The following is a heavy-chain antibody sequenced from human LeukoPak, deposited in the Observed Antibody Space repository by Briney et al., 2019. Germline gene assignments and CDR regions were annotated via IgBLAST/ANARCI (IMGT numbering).Heavy chain of an antibody. D-gene: IGHD6-19*01. CDR3: ASAAVAGTETAY. CDR1: GYTFTSYD. CDR2: MNPNSGNT. Sequence: ASVKVSCKASGYTFTSYDINWVRQATGQGLEWMGWMNPNSGNTGYAQKFQGRVTMTRSTSISTAYMELSSLRSEDTAVYYCASAAVAGTETAYWGQGTLVTVSS. J-gene: IGHJ4*02. V-gene: IGHV1-8*01.